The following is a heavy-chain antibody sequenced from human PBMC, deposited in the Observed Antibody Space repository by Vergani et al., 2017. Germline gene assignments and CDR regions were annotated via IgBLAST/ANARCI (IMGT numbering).Heavy chain of an antibody. V-gene: IGHV4-39*01. CDR3: MTKGETYNYHRSGYYRPEYFLH. J-gene: IGHJ1*01. CDR1: GDSITNSIYY. Sequence: QLKLQESGPGLVKPSETLSLICTVSGDSITNSIYYWGWVRQPPGKGLEWIGSIYYSGSTYYNPSLKSRITISVDTSRNQFSLKLNSLTAADTAVYYCMTKGETYNYHRSGYYRPEYFLHWGQGNLVTVSS. CDR2: IYYSGST. D-gene: IGHD3-22*01.